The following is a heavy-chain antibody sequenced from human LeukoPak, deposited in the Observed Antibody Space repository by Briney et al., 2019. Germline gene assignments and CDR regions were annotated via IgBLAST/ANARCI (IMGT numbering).Heavy chain of an antibody. CDR1: GFTFSSYA. CDR2: ISSNVGST. D-gene: IGHD4-17*01. CDR3: VKVSESYGDLLWYYYYYYGMDV. J-gene: IGHJ6*02. V-gene: IGHV3-64D*06. Sequence: PGGSLRLSCSASGFTFSSYAMHWVRQAPGKGLEYVSAISSNVGSTYYADSVKGRFTISRDNSKNTLYLQMSSLRAEDTAVYYCVKVSESYGDLLWYYYYYYGMDVWGQGTTVTVSS.